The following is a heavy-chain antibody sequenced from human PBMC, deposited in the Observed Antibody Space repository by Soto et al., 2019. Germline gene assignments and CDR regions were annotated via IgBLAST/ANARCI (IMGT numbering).Heavy chain of an antibody. CDR3: AKDFGGFVVVTAIGH. CDR2: ISGSGGST. V-gene: IGHV3-23*01. Sequence: EVQLLESGGGLVQPGGSLRLSCAASGFTFSSYAMSWVRQAPGKGLEWVSAISGSGGSTYYADSVKGRFTISRDNSKNTLYLQMNSLRAKDTAVYYCAKDFGGFVVVTAIGHWGQGTLVTVSS. D-gene: IGHD2-21*02. CDR1: GFTFSSYA. J-gene: IGHJ1*01.